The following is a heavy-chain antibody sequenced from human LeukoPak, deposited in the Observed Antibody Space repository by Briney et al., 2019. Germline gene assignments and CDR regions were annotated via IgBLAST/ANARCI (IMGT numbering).Heavy chain of an antibody. CDR1: GFTFSSYA. V-gene: IGHV3-23*01. CDR3: AKDGGYCSSTSCYLYCMDV. J-gene: IGHJ6*03. D-gene: IGHD2-2*01. Sequence: GGSLRLSCAASGFTFSSYAMSWVRQAPGKGLEWVSAISGSGGSTYYADSVKGRFTVSRDNSKNTLYLQMNSLRAEDTAVYYCAKDGGYCSSTSCYLYCMDVWGKGTTVTVTS. CDR2: ISGSGGST.